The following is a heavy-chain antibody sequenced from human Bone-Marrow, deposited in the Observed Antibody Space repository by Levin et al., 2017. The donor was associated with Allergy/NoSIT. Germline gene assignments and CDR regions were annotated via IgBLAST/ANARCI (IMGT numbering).Heavy chain of an antibody. CDR1: GGSISTYY. V-gene: IGHV4-4*07. J-gene: IGHJ4*02. CDR3: ARDSFSGDLDY. D-gene: IGHD4-17*01. Sequence: SQTLSLTCTVSGGSISTYYWSWIRQPAGKGLEWIGIFYTSGSTNYNPSLKSRVTMSVDTSKNQFSLKLTSVTAADTAVYYCARDSFSGDLDYWGQGTLVTVSS. CDR2: FYTSGST.